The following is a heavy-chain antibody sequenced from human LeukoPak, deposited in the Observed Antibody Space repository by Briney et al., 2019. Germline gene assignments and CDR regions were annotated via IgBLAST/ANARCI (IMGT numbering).Heavy chain of an antibody. J-gene: IGHJ6*04. Sequence: ASVKVSCKASGYTFTSYAMHWVRQAPGQRLEWMGWINAGNGNTKYSQKFQGRVTITRDTSASTAYMELGSLRSEDTAVYYCARAGGDYYYYYGMDVWGKGTSVTVSS. D-gene: IGHD3-10*01. CDR1: GYTFTSYA. CDR2: INAGNGNT. V-gene: IGHV1-3*01. CDR3: ARAGGDYYYYYGMDV.